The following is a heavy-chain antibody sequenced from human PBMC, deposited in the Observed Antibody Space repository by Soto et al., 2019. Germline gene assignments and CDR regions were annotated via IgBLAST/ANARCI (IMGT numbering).Heavy chain of an antibody. D-gene: IGHD3-22*01. CDR1: GFTFSSYA. J-gene: IGHJ2*01. CDR2: ISYDGSNK. V-gene: IGHV3-30-3*01. CDR3: ARDDYYDSSGYFDEGYFDL. Sequence: QVQLVESGGGVVQPGRSLRLSCAASGFTFSSYAMHWVRQAPGKGLEWVAVISYDGSNKYYADSVKGRFTISRDNSKNTMYLQMNSLRAEDTAVYYCARDDYYDSSGYFDEGYFDLWGRGTLVTVSS.